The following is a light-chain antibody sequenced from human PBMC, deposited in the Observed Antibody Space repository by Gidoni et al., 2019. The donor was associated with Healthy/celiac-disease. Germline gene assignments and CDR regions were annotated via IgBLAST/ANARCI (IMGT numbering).Light chain of an antibody. Sequence: DIVLTQSPDSLPVSLGERDTITCKSSQSVLYSSNNKNYLAWYQQKPGQPPKLLIYWASTRESGVPDRFSGSGSGTDFTLTISSLQAEDVAVYYCQQYYSTPFTFGPGTKVDIK. CDR1: QSVLYSSNNKNY. J-gene: IGKJ3*01. CDR3: QQYYSTPFT. V-gene: IGKV4-1*01. CDR2: WAS.